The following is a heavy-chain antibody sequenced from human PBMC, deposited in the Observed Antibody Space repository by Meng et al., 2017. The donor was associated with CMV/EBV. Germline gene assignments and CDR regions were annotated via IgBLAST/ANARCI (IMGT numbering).Heavy chain of an antibody. J-gene: IGHJ3*02. D-gene: IGHD3-3*01. V-gene: IGHV3-23*01. CDR2: ISGSGSST. CDR1: GFTFRSYA. Sequence: GESLKISCAASGFTFRSYAMTWVRQAPGKGLEWVSAISGSGSSTYYADSVKGRFTISRDNAKNSLYLQMNSLRAEDTAVYYCAREVYEALFASPGDAFDIWGQGTMVTVSS. CDR3: AREVYEALFASPGDAFDI.